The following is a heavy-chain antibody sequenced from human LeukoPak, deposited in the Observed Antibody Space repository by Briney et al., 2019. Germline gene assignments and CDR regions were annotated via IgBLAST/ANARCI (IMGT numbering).Heavy chain of an antibody. Sequence: GGSLRLSCAASGFTFSRHSINWVRQAPGKGLEWVSSISSSSSYIYYTDSVKGRFTISRDNAKNSLYLQMNSLRAEDTAVYYCARDSGNYLDAFDIWGQGTMVTVSS. V-gene: IGHV3-21*01. D-gene: IGHD1-7*01. CDR3: ARDSGNYLDAFDI. CDR2: ISSSSSYI. CDR1: GFTFSRHS. J-gene: IGHJ3*02.